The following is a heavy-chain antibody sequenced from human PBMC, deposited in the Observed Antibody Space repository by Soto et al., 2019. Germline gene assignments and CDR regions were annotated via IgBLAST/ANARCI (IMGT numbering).Heavy chain of an antibody. D-gene: IGHD5-12*01. CDR1: GFPFSSYA. CDR2: ISGSGGST. Sequence: GGSLRLSCAASGFPFSSYAMSWVRQAPGKGLEWVSAISGSGGSTYYADSVKGRFTISRDNSKNTLYLQMNSLRAEDTAVYYCAKRFYREEDGYNFFDSWGQGTLVTVCS. CDR3: AKRFYREEDGYNFFDS. V-gene: IGHV3-23*01. J-gene: IGHJ4*02.